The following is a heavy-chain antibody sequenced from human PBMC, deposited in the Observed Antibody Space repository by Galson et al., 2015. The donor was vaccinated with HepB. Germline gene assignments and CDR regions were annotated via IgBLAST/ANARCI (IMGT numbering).Heavy chain of an antibody. CDR2: ISWNSGSI. CDR1: GFTFDDYA. D-gene: IGHD5-18*01. V-gene: IGHV3-9*01. CDR3: AKDTSEGMGYSYGYVDY. Sequence: SLRLSCAPSGFTFDDYAMHWVRQAPGKGLEWVSGISWNSGSIGYADSVKGRFTISRDNAKNSLYLQMNSLRAEDTALYYCAKDTSEGMGYSYGYVDYWGQGTLVTVSS. J-gene: IGHJ4*02.